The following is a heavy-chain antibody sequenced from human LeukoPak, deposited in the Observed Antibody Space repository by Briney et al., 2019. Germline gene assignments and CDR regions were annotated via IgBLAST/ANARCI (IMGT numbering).Heavy chain of an antibody. CDR2: ICSDGGRT. Sequence: GGSLRLSCAGSGFTLNTYWMHWVRQGPGKGLVWVSRICSDGGRTNYADSVKGRFTISGDTAKNTPYLQMNSLRAEDTAVYYCARSGRGGAFDMWGQGTMVTVSS. CDR3: ARSGRGGAFDM. D-gene: IGHD1-26*01. CDR1: GFTLNTYW. J-gene: IGHJ3*02. V-gene: IGHV3-74*01.